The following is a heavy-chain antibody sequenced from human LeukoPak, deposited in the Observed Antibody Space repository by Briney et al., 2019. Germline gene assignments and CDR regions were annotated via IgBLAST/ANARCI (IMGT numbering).Heavy chain of an antibody. V-gene: IGHV3-21*01. CDR2: IISMSSYI. CDR1: GFTFSSYS. CDR3: ARAHDYGGNRFDP. J-gene: IGHJ5*02. D-gene: IGHD4-23*01. Sequence: VGCLRLSCAASGFTFSSYSMDWVRQAPGKGLEWVSSIISMSSYIYYADSVKGRFTISRDNAKNSLYLQMNSLRAEDTAVYYCARAHDYGGNRFDPWGQGTLGIVSS.